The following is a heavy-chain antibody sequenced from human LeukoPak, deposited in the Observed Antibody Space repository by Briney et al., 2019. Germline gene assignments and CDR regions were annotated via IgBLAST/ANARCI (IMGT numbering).Heavy chain of an antibody. CDR3: ARVVYSSSWYVVRYYYYMDV. CDR2: IRYDGRNK. D-gene: IGHD6-13*01. J-gene: IGHJ6*03. CDR1: GFTFSTYG. V-gene: IGHV3-30*02. Sequence: PGGSLRLSCAASGFTFSTYGMHWVRQAPGKGLEWVAFIRYDGRNKYYADSVKGRFTISRDNSKNTLYLQMNSLRAEDTAVYYCARVVYSSSWYVVRYYYYMDVWGKGTTVTVSS.